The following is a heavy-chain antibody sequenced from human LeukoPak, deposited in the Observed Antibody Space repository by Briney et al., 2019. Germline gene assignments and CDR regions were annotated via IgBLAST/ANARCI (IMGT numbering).Heavy chain of an antibody. Sequence: GESLKISCKGSGYNFTSYWIGWVRQMPGKGLEWMGILYPGDSDTKYSPSFQGQVTISADKSISTAYLQWSSLKASDTAMYYCARQVGNAYYAAYFDYWGQGTLVTVSS. CDR2: LYPGDSDT. J-gene: IGHJ4*02. V-gene: IGHV5-51*01. D-gene: IGHD3-16*01. CDR3: ARQVGNAYYAAYFDY. CDR1: GYNFTSYW.